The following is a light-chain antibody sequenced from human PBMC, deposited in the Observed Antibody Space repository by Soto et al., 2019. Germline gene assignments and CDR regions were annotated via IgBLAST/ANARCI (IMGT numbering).Light chain of an antibody. CDR1: QTISSW. Sequence: DSQMTQSPSTLSGSVGDRVTITFLASQTISSWLAWYQQKPGKAPKLLIYKASTLKSGVPSRFSGSGSGTEFTLTISSLQPDDFATYYCQHSTSYSEAFGQGTKV. V-gene: IGKV1-5*03. CDR2: KAS. J-gene: IGKJ1*01. CDR3: QHSTSYSEA.